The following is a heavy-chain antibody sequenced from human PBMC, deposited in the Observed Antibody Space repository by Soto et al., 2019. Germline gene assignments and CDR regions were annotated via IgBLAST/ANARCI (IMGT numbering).Heavy chain of an antibody. D-gene: IGHD3-10*01. V-gene: IGHV1-58*02. CDR1: GFTFINSA. CDR2: IVVGSGHI. CDR3: ARDTNYYASGSGVDF. J-gene: IGHJ4*02. Sequence: ASVKVSCKASGFTFINSAIQWVRQARGQRLEWMGWIVVGSGHINYAQKFQERLSITRDMSTSTAYMELNSLRAEDTAVYFCARDTNYYASGSGVDFWGQGTLVTVSS.